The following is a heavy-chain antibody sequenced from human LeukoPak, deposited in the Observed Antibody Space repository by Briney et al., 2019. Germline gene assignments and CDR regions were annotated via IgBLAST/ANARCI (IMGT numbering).Heavy chain of an antibody. J-gene: IGHJ4*02. Sequence: ASVKVSCKASGYTFTGYYVHWVRQAPGQGLEWMGRINPNSGDTNYAQKFQGRVTMTRDTSTSTVYMELSSLRSEDTAVYYCARPASYCSSTSCRGYYFDYWGQGTLVTVSS. CDR2: INPNSGDT. D-gene: IGHD2-2*01. CDR3: ARPASYCSSTSCRGYYFDY. CDR1: GYTFTGYY. V-gene: IGHV1-2*06.